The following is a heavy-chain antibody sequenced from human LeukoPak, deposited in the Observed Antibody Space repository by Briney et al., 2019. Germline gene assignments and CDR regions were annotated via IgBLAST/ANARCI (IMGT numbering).Heavy chain of an antibody. Sequence: GGSLRLSCAASGFTFSSYGMHWVRQAPGKGLEWVAVIWYDGSNKYYADSVKGRFTISRDNSKNTLYLQMNSLRAEDTAAYYCARDPTYYYDSSGYIPGFDYWGQGTLVTVSS. CDR3: ARDPTYYYDSSGYIPGFDY. CDR1: GFTFSSYG. J-gene: IGHJ4*02. D-gene: IGHD3-22*01. CDR2: IWYDGSNK. V-gene: IGHV3-33*01.